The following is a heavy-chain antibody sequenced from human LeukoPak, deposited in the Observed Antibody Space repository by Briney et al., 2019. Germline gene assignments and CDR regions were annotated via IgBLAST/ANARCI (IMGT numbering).Heavy chain of an antibody. V-gene: IGHV3-53*01. D-gene: IGHD1-26*01. CDR3: ARGPAPGYSGGGPKENNYSYYRDV. CDR1: GFTVSSNY. CDR2: IYSGGST. Sequence: PGGSLRLSCAASGFTVSSNYMSWVRQAPGKGLEWVSVIYSGGSTYYADSVKGRFTISRDNSKNTLYLQMNSLRAEDTAVYYCARGPAPGYSGGGPKENNYSYYRDVGGKGTRATLS. J-gene: IGHJ6*03.